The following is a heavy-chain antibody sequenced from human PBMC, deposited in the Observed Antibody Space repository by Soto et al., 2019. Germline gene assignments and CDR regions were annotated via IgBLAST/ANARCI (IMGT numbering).Heavy chain of an antibody. CDR3: AKVVAAAGVPPFDY. CDR2: INSGSETT. D-gene: IGHD6-13*01. V-gene: IGHV3-48*01. Sequence: EVQLVESGGGLVQPGGSLRLSCAASGFTFSSYTMNWVRQAPGKGLEWVSYINSGSETTHYADSVQGRFTISRDNAKNSLYLQMTSLRAQDTAVYYCAKVVAAAGVPPFDYWGQGTLVTVSS. J-gene: IGHJ4*02. CDR1: GFTFSSYT.